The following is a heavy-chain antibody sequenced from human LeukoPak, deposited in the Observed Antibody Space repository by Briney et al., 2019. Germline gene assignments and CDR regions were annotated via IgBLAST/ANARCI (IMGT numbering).Heavy chain of an antibody. J-gene: IGHJ3*01. V-gene: IGHV4-59*12. D-gene: IGHD4-17*01. CDR3: ARDPTAWAFDF. CDR1: GGSISPYY. CDR2: IYYGVNT. Sequence: PSETLSLTCTVSGGSISPYYWSWIRQPPGKGLEWIGSIYYGVNTYYKSSLKSRVTISVDTSKNQFSLKLSSVTAADTAVYYCARDPTAWAFDFWGQGTMVTVSS.